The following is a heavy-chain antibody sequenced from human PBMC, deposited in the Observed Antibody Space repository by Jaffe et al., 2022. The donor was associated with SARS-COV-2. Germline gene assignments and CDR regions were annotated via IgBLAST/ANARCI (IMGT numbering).Heavy chain of an antibody. CDR2: ISGSGGST. Sequence: EVQLVESGGGLVQPGGSLRLSCAASGFTFSSYAMSWVRQAPGKGLEWVSAISGSGGSTYYADSVKGRFTISRDNSKNTLYLQMNSLRAEDTAVYYCAKLGEEFGELLFPFPRPFDYWGQGTLVTVSS. CDR3: AKLGEEFGELLFPFPRPFDY. V-gene: IGHV3-23*04. CDR1: GFTFSSYA. J-gene: IGHJ4*02. D-gene: IGHD3-10*01.